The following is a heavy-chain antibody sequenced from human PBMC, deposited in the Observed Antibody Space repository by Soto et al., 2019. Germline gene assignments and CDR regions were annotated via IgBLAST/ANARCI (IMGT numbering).Heavy chain of an antibody. V-gene: IGHV3-21*01. CDR3: ARGRYCSSTSCYLNWFDP. CDR2: ISSSSSYI. Sequence: PGGSLRLSCAASGFTFSSYSMNWVRQAPGKGLEWVSSISSSSSYIYYADSVKGRFTISRDNAKNSLYLQMNSLRAEDTAVYYCARGRYCSSTSCYLNWFDPWGQGTLVTVSS. J-gene: IGHJ5*02. CDR1: GFTFSSYS. D-gene: IGHD2-2*01.